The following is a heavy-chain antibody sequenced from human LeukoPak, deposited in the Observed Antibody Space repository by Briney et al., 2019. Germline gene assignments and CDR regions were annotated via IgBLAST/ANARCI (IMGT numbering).Heavy chain of an antibody. CDR1: GFTFSNYW. CDR2: IKEDGSEK. J-gene: IGHJ4*02. V-gene: IGHV3-7*01. Sequence: QPGGSLRLSCAASGFTFSNYWMSWVRQAPGKGLEWVANIKEDGSEKYYVDSVKGRFTISRDNARNPLYLQMNSLRAEDTAVYYCASGRQLGHWGQGTLVTVSS. CDR3: ASGRQLGH. D-gene: IGHD6-13*01.